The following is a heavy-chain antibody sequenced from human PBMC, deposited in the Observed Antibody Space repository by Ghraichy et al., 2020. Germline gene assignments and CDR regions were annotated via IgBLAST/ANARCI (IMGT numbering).Heavy chain of an antibody. D-gene: IGHD5-24*01. CDR1: GGSISSYY. J-gene: IGHJ2*01. CDR2: IYYSGST. V-gene: IGHV4-59*01. Sequence: SETLSLTCTVSGGSISSYYWSWIRQPPGKGLEWIGYIYYSGSTNYNPSLKSRVTISVDTSKNQFSLKLSSVTAADTAVYYCARDGAGGKEMATIMVPLPMDWYFDLWGRGTLVTVSS. CDR3: ARDGAGGKEMATIMVPLPMDWYFDL.